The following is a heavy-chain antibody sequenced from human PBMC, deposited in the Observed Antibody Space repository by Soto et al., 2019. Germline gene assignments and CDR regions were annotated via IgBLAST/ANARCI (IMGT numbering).Heavy chain of an antibody. D-gene: IGHD4-4*01. J-gene: IGHJ6*03. CDR2: IYYSGST. V-gene: IGHV4-39*01. CDR1: GGSISSSSYY. CDR3: ARLGDYSNYYYYYYYMDV. Sequence: QLQLQESGPGLVKPSETLSLTCTVSGGSISSSSYYWGWIRQPPGKGLEWIGSIYYSGSTYYNPSLESRVTISVDTSKTQFSLKLSSVTAADTAVYYCARLGDYSNYYYYYYYMDVWGKGTTVTVSS.